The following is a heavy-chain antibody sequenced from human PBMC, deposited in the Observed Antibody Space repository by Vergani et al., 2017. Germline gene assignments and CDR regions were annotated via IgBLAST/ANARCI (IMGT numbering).Heavy chain of an antibody. CDR3: AIDYGDYILGGGAFDI. V-gene: IGHV4-61*02. J-gene: IGHJ3*02. CDR2: IYTSGST. CDR1: GGSISSGSYY. D-gene: IGHD4-17*01. Sequence: QVQLQESGPGLVKPSQTLSLTCTVSGGSISSGSYYWSWIRQPAGKGLEWIGRIYTSGSTNYNHSLKSRVTISVDTSKNQFSLKLSSVTAAETAVYYCAIDYGDYILGGGAFDIWGQGTMVTVSS.